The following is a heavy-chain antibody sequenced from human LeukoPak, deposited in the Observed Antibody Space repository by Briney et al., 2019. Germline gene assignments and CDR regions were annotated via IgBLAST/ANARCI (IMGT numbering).Heavy chain of an antibody. CDR1: GFTFSSYG. V-gene: IGHV3-30*18. D-gene: IGHD3-10*01. J-gene: IGHJ6*02. CDR3: AKELYYYGSGALYYYYGMDV. CDR2: ISYDGSNK. Sequence: RPGGSLRLSCAASGFTFSSYGMHWVRQAPGKGLEWVAVISYDGSNKYYADSVKGRFTISRDNSKNTLYLQMNSLRAEDTAVYYCAKELYYYGSGALYYYYGMDVWGQGTTVTVSS.